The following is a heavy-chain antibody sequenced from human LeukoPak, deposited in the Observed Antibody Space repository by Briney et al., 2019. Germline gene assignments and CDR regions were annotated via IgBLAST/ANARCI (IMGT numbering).Heavy chain of an antibody. CDR1: GGSFSGYY. V-gene: IGHV4-34*01. CDR2: INHSGSP. J-gene: IGHJ6*02. D-gene: IGHD3-9*01. CDR3: TKRREYDILTGYYPSQYYYYGMDV. Sequence: ASETRSLTCAVYGGSFSGYYWSWIRQPQGKGLEWIGAINHSGSPTYNPSLKSRVTISVDTSKNQFSLKLSSVTAADTAVYFCTKRREYDILTGYYPSQYYYYGMDVWGQGTTVTVSS.